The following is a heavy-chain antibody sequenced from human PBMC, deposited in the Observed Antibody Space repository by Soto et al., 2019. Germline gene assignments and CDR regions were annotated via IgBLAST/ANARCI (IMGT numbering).Heavy chain of an antibody. CDR1: GFNFSSYA. J-gene: IGHJ6*02. Sequence: GGSLRLSCAASGFNFSSYAMHWVRQAPGKGLEWVAVISYDGSNKYYADSVKGRFTISRDNSKNTLYLQMNSLRAEDTAVYYCARDHEFKVWLYGRHYYYYGMEVWVQGTTVTVSS. D-gene: IGHD6-19*01. CDR3: ARDHEFKVWLYGRHYYYYGMEV. CDR2: ISYDGSNK. V-gene: IGHV3-30-3*01.